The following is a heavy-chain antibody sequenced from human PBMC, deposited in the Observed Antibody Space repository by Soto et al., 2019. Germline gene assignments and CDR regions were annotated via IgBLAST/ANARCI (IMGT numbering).Heavy chain of an antibody. CDR1: GASISGSYYY. Sequence: TSDTLSLTCAVSGASISGSYYYWAWLRQSPGKGPEWIGSVFYTGFTSYNPSLESRVSVSVDTSKSQFSLKLSAVTAADTAVYYCATSQKGYNWNYFDHWGQGALVTVSS. J-gene: IGHJ4*02. D-gene: IGHD1-20*01. V-gene: IGHV4-39*01. CDR2: VFYTGFT. CDR3: ATSQKGYNWNYFDH.